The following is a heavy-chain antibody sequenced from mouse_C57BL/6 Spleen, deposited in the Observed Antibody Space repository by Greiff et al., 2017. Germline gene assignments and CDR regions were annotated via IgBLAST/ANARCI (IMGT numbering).Heavy chain of an antibody. CDR3: ARSSNLEFAY. J-gene: IGHJ3*01. CDR1: GYTFTDYN. Sequence: EVQLQESGPELVKPGASVKIPCKASGYTFTDYNMDWVKQSHGKSLEWIGDINPNNGGAIYNQKFKGKATLTVDKSSSTAYMELRSLTSEDTAVYYCARSSNLEFAYWGQGTLVTVSA. CDR2: INPNNGGA. D-gene: IGHD2-5*01. V-gene: IGHV1-18*01.